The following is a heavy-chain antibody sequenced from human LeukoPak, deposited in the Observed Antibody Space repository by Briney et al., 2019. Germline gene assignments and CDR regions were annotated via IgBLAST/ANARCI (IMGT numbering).Heavy chain of an antibody. CDR3: ARDFPLGYCSSTSCRGNYFDY. J-gene: IGHJ4*02. CDR1: GFTFDDYA. V-gene: IGHV3-9*01. D-gene: IGHD2-2*01. Sequence: GGSLRLSCAASGFTFDDYAMHWVRQAPGKGLEWGSGISWNSGSIGYADSVKGRFTISRDNAKNSLYLQMNSLRAEDTAVYYCARDFPLGYCSSTSCRGNYFDYWGQGTLVTVSS. CDR2: ISWNSGSI.